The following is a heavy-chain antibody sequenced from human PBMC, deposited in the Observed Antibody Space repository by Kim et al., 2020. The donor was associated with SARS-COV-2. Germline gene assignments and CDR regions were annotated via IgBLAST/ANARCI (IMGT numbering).Heavy chain of an antibody. D-gene: IGHD6-19*01. J-gene: IGHJ4*02. Sequence: VKGRLTIPKDNSKNPLYLQMNPLRAEDTAVYYCAKRGPYSSGWYYFDDWGQGTLVTVSS. V-gene: IGHV3-23*01. CDR3: AKRGPYSSGWYYFDD.